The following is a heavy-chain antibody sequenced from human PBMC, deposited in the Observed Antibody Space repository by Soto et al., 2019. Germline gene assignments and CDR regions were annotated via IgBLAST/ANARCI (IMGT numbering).Heavy chain of an antibody. D-gene: IGHD2-2*01. J-gene: IGHJ6*03. Sequence: SETLSLTCTVSGGSISSGGYYWSWIRQHPGKGLEWIGYIYYSGSASSNPSLKSRVSISVDMSKNQFSLKLSSVTAADTAVYYCGRGGCSSTSCSFYHYYMDVWGKGTTVTVSS. V-gene: IGHV4-31*03. CDR3: GRGGCSSTSCSFYHYYMDV. CDR1: GGSISSGGYY. CDR2: IYYSGSA.